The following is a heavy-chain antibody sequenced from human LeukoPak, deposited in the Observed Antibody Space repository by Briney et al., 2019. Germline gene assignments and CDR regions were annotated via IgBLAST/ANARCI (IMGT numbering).Heavy chain of an antibody. D-gene: IGHD6-13*01. CDR3: ARADYFIAAAAFDI. CDR1: GGSFSGYY. J-gene: IGHJ3*02. CDR2: INHSGST. Sequence: TSETLSLTCAVDGGSFSGYYWSWIRQPPGKGLEWIGEINHSGSTNYNPSLKSRVTISVDTSKNQFSLKLSSVTAADTAVYYCARADYFIAAAAFDIWGQGTMVTVSS. V-gene: IGHV4-34*01.